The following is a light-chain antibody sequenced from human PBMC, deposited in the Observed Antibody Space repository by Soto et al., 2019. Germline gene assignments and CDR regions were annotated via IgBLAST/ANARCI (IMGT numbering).Light chain of an antibody. CDR1: QSVSSSY. J-gene: IGKJ5*01. Sequence: EIVLTQSPGTLSLYPGERATLSCRASQSVSSSYLAWYQQKPGQAPRLLIYGASSRASGIPDRFGGSGSGTDFILSISRLEPEDFAVYYCQQYGSSPSITFGQGTRLEIK. CDR2: GAS. CDR3: QQYGSSPSIT. V-gene: IGKV3-20*01.